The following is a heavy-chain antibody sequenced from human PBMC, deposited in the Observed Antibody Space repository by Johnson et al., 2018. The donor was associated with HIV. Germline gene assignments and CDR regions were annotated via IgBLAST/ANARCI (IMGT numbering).Heavy chain of an antibody. CDR3: AKYGGHGTYFSAFDI. CDR1: GFTFDDYG. V-gene: IGHV3-23*04. Sequence: MLLVESGGGVVRPGGSLRLSCAASGFTFDDYGMSWVRQAPGKGLEWVSTLGGSGGTTYYADSVKGRFTVSRDNSKNTLFLQMTSLRAEDTAVYYCAKYGGHGTYFSAFDIWGRGTMVTVSS. D-gene: IGHD1-26*01. J-gene: IGHJ3*02. CDR2: LGGSGGTT.